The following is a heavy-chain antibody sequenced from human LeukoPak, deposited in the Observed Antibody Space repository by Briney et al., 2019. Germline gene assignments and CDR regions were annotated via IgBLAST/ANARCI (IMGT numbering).Heavy chain of an antibody. CDR3: ARDGSYDFWSGYYPFDC. V-gene: IGHV3-64*01. Sequence: GGSLRLSCAASGFTFSSYAMHWVRQAPGKGLEYVSAISSNGGSTYYANSVKGRFTISRDNSKNTLYLQMGSLRAEDMAVYYCARDGSYDFWSGYYPFDCWGQGTLVTVSS. CDR2: ISSNGGST. J-gene: IGHJ4*02. D-gene: IGHD3-3*01. CDR1: GFTFSSYA.